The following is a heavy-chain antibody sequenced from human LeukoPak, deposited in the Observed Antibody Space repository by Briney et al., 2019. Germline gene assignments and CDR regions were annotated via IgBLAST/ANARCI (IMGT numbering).Heavy chain of an antibody. Sequence: GGSLRLSCAASGFTFTNYWMSWVRQAPGKGLELVANIKQDRSEKYYVDSVKGRFTISRDDAKNSLYLQMNSLKTEDTAVYYCTTNTNYVRGALGYWGQGTLVTVSS. CDR2: IKQDRSEK. J-gene: IGHJ4*02. CDR1: GFTFTNYW. D-gene: IGHD4-11*01. CDR3: TTNTNYVRGALGY. V-gene: IGHV3-7*03.